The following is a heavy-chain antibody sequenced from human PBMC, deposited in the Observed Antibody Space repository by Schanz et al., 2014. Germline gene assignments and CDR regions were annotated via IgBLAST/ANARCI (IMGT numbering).Heavy chain of an antibody. J-gene: IGHJ3*02. CDR3: ARVGGTYYDVWSGVPPTVMHDGFDI. CDR1: GFAFDTYW. Sequence: EVQLVESGGGLVQPGGSLRLSCAASGFAFDTYWMSWVRQDPGKGLEWVANIKHDGSEQYYVGSVKGRFTISRDNAKNSMYMEMNSLSAEDTAVFYCARVGGTYYDVWSGVPPTVMHDGFDIWGQGTMVTVS. CDR2: IKHDGSEQ. D-gene: IGHD3-3*01. V-gene: IGHV3-7*01.